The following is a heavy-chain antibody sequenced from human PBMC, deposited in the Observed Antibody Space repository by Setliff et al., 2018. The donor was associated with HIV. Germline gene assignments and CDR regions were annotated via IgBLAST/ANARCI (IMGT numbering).Heavy chain of an antibody. Sequence: SETLSLTCTVSGGSISSGSYYWSWIRRPAGKGLEWIGRIYTSGSTKYNPSLKSRVTISVDTSKNQFSLKLSSVTAADTAVYYCARESYFYYFDYWGQGTLVTVSS. D-gene: IGHD3-10*01. CDR3: ARESYFYYFDY. V-gene: IGHV4-61*02. CDR1: GGSISSGSYY. J-gene: IGHJ4*02. CDR2: IYTSGST.